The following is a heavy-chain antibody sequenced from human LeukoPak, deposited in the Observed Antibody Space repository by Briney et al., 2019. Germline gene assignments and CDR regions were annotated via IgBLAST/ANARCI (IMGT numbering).Heavy chain of an antibody. D-gene: IGHD3-22*01. Sequence: ASVKVSCKASGFTFTSSAMQWVRQARGQRLEWIGWIVVGSGNTNYAQKFQERVTITRDMSTSTAYMELSSLRSEDTAVYYCAARYYYDSSGYYYWGRGTLVTVSS. J-gene: IGHJ4*02. CDR2: IVVGSGNT. CDR3: AARYYYDSSGYYY. V-gene: IGHV1-58*02. CDR1: GFTFTSSA.